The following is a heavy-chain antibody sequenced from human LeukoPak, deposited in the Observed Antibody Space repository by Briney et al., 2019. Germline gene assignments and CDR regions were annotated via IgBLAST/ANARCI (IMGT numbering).Heavy chain of an antibody. Sequence: ASVKVSCKASGYTFTGYYMHLVRQAPGQGLEWMGWINPNSGGTNYAQKFQGRVTMTRDTSISTAYMELSRLRSDDTAVYYCAREGKWDYNGCSAPEDYWGQGTLVTVSS. J-gene: IGHJ4*02. CDR3: AREGKWDYNGCSAPEDY. V-gene: IGHV1-2*02. CDR1: GYTFTGYY. CDR2: INPNSGGT. D-gene: IGHD5-12*01.